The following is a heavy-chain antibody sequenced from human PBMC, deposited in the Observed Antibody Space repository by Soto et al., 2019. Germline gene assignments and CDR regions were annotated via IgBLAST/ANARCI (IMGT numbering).Heavy chain of an antibody. CDR1: GLSISNHA. CDR2: ISGGGQAT. J-gene: IGHJ5*02. V-gene: IGHV3-23*01. CDR3: AKVGVATDGDYL. Sequence: PGGSLRLSCVASGLSISNHAMTWVRQAPGEGLEWVAVISGGGQATHYVDSVKGRFNISRDNSKNMVFLQMNSLRIEDTALYFCAKVGVATDGDYLWGQGTVVTVSS. D-gene: IGHD3-3*01.